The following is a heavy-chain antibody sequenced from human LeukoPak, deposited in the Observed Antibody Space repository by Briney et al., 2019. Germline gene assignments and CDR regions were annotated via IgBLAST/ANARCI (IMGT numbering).Heavy chain of an antibody. CDR3: VGAGPPAAXXXVDY. CDR2: IYSGGST. Sequence: GGSLRLSCAASGFTVSSNYMSWVRQAPGKGLEWVSVIYSGGSTYYADSVKGRFTISRDNSKNTLYLQMNSLRAEDTAVYYCVGAGPPAAXXXVDYWGQGTLVTVSS. D-gene: IGHD2-2*01. CDR1: GFTVSSNY. V-gene: IGHV3-53*01. J-gene: IGHJ4*02.